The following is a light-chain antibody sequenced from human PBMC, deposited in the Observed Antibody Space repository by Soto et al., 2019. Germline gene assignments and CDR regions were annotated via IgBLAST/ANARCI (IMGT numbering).Light chain of an antibody. V-gene: IGKV3-15*01. Sequence: EIVMTQSPATLSVSPGERATLSCRASQSVRSNLAWYQQKPGQAPRLVIYAASTRATGIPDRFSGSVSGTEFTLTISSLQSEDFAVYYCQQFSTWPVTFGGGTKVDIK. CDR2: AAS. CDR1: QSVRSN. J-gene: IGKJ4*01. CDR3: QQFSTWPVT.